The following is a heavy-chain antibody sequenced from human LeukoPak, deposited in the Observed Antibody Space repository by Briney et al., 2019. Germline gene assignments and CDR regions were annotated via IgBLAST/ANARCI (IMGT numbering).Heavy chain of an antibody. V-gene: IGHV4-34*01. J-gene: IGHJ4*02. CDR1: GGSFSGYY. Sequence: SETLSLTCAVYGGSFSGYYWSWIRQPPGKGLEWIGEISHSGSTNYNPSLKSRVTISVDTSKNQFSLKLSSVTAADTAVYYCARVWYYYGSGSYYNIPYYFDYWGQGTLVTVSS. CDR3: ARVWYYYGSGSYYNIPYYFDY. D-gene: IGHD3-10*01. CDR2: ISHSGST.